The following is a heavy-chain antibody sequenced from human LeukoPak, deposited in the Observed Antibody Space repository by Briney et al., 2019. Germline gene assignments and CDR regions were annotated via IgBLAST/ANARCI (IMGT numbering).Heavy chain of an antibody. CDR2: INPYSGGT. D-gene: IGHD2-2*01. CDR1: GYTFTDYY. CDR3: ARGASKYCNSISCYFD. V-gene: IGHV1-2*02. Sequence: ASVSVSCTASGYTFTDYYIHWVRQAPGQGLEGMGWINPYSGGTNYAQKFQGRVTMTRDTSISTAYMELSRLSSDDTAVYYCARGASKYCNSISCYFDWGQGTLVTVSS. J-gene: IGHJ4*02.